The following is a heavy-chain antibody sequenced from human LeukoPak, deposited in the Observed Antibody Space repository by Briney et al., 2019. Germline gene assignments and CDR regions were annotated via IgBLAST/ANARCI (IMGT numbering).Heavy chain of an antibody. J-gene: IGHJ5*02. CDR2: MNSNSGNT. D-gene: IGHD3-3*01. CDR1: GYTFTSYD. V-gene: IGHV1-8*01. CDR3: ARGGITIFGVVINNWFDP. Sequence: ASVKVSCKASGYTFTSYDINWVRQATGQGLEWMGWMNSNSGNTGYAQKFQGRVTMTRNTSISTAYMELSSLRSEDTAVYYCARGGITIFGVVINNWFDPWGQGTLVTVSS.